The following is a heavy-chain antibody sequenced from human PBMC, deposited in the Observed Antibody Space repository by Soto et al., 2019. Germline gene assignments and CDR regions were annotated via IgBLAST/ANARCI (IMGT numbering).Heavy chain of an antibody. D-gene: IGHD2-15*01. CDR2: VSIGGST. Sequence: DVQLLESGGGLVQPEGSLRLSCAASGFTFSSYAMGWVRQGPGKGLEWVAVVSIGGSTHYADSVRGRFTIYRDNSKNTLPLQMNSLTAEDTAVYFCAKRRGAGGHFDYWGQGALVTVSS. CDR1: GFTFSSYA. V-gene: IGHV3-23*01. CDR3: AKRRGAGGHFDY. J-gene: IGHJ4*02.